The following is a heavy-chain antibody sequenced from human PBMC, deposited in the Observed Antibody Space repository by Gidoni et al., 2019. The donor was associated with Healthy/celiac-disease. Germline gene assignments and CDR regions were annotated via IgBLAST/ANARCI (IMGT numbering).Heavy chain of an antibody. V-gene: IGHV3-30-3*01. Sequence: QVQLVESGGGVVQPGRSLRLSCAASGFTFSRYAMHWVRQAPGKGLEWVAVISYDGSNKYYADSVKGRFTISRDNSKNTLYLQMNSLRAEDTAVYYCARSRDSSGTPGYYFDYWGQGTLVTVSS. CDR1: GFTFSRYA. CDR2: ISYDGSNK. CDR3: ARSRDSSGTPGYYFDY. J-gene: IGHJ4*02. D-gene: IGHD6-19*01.